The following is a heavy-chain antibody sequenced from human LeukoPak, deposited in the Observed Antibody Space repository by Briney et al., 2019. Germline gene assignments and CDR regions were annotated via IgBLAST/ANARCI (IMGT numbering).Heavy chain of an antibody. J-gene: IGHJ6*03. CDR3: ARGLGVAFHYSYFYLDF. CDR2: MNPSSGRT. CDR1: GYTFTAYD. D-gene: IGHD3-3*01. V-gene: IGHV1-8*02. Sequence: ASVKVSCKPYGYTFTAYDINWLRQAAGQGLEWMGWMNPSSGRTPYSQQFQGRVTMTGDTSTRTAYMELSGLKSEDTAVYYCARGLGVAFHYSYFYLDFWGKGTTVTVS.